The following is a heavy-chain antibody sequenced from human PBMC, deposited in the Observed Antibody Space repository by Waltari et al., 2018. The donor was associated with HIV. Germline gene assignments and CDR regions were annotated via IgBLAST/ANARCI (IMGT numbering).Heavy chain of an antibody. J-gene: IGHJ4*02. Sequence: QVQLVQSGAEVKKPGASVKVSCKASGYTFSSYYMDWVRQAPGQGLEWMGIITPGDGSTTYAKKFQGRVTRTRDTSTSTVYMELSSLRSEDTAVYYCARAHSSGYWGFDYWGQGTLVTVSS. CDR2: ITPGDGST. CDR3: ARAHSSGYWGFDY. D-gene: IGHD3-22*01. V-gene: IGHV1-46*01. CDR1: GYTFSSYY.